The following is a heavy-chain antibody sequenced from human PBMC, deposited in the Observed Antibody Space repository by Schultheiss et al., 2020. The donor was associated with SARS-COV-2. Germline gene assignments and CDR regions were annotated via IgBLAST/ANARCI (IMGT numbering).Heavy chain of an antibody. J-gene: IGHJ4*02. V-gene: IGHV4-39*01. D-gene: IGHD3-10*01. Sequence: SQTLSLTCTVSGDSFRGSTHHWAWIRQPPGKGLEWIGEIYHSGSTNYNPSLKSRLTISIDTSKSQFSLHLSSVTAADTAVYYCARQEGTGANWGQGILVTVSS. CDR2: IYHSGST. CDR3: ARQEGTGAN. CDR1: GDSFRGSTHH.